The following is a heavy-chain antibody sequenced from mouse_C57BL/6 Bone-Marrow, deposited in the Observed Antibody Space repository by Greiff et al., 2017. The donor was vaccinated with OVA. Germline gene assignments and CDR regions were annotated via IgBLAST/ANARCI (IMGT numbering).Heavy chain of an antibody. CDR1: GYSITSGYY. V-gene: IGHV3-6*01. CDR2: ISYDGSN. Sequence: EVKLVESGPGLVKPSQSLSLTCSVTGYSITSGYYWNWIRQFPGNKLEWMGYISYDGSNNYNPSLKNRISITRDTSKNQFFLKLNSVTTEDTATYYCALSFAYWGQGTLVTVSA. CDR3: ALSFAY. J-gene: IGHJ3*01.